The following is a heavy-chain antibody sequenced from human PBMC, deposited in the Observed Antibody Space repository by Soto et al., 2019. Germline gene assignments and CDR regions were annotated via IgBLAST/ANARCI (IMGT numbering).Heavy chain of an antibody. V-gene: IGHV1-69*02. D-gene: IGHD3-10*01. CDR3: ARADYGSDPYFDY. Sequence: QVQLVQSGAEVKEPGSSVKVSCKASGGTFSSYTISWVRQAPGQGLEWMGRIIPILGIANYAQKFQGRVTITADKSTSTAYMELSSLRSEDTAVYYCARADYGSDPYFDYWGQGTLVTVSS. CDR2: IIPILGIA. J-gene: IGHJ4*02. CDR1: GGTFSSYT.